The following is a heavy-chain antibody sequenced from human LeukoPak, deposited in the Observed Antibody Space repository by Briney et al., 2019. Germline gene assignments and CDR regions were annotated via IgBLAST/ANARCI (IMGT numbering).Heavy chain of an antibody. CDR3: ARDNVDTAMVLYYYGMDV. D-gene: IGHD5-18*01. CDR2: IIPILGIA. Sequence: GASVKVSCKASGGTFSSYAISWLRQAAGQGLEWMGRIIPILGIANYAQKFQGRVTITADKSTSTAYMELSSLRSEDTAVHYCARDNVDTAMVLYYYGMDVWGQGTTVTVSS. J-gene: IGHJ6*02. CDR1: GGTFSSYA. V-gene: IGHV1-69*04.